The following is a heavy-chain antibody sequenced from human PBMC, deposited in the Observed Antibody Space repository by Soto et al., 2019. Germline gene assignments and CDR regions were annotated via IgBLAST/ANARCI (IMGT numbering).Heavy chain of an antibody. J-gene: IGHJ4*02. CDR3: ARHNYDFWSGYPPWAYYFDY. CDR1: GGSISSGDYY. V-gene: IGHV4-30-4*01. CDR2: IYYSGST. D-gene: IGHD3-3*01. Sequence: SETLSLTCTVSGGSISSGDYYWSWIRQPPGKGLEWIGYIYYSGSTYYNPSLKSRVTISVDTSKNQFSLKLSSVTAADTAVYYCARHNYDFWSGYPPWAYYFDYWGQGTLVTVSS.